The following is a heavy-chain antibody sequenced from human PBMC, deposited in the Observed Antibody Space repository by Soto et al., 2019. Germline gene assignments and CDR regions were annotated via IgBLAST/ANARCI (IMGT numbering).Heavy chain of an antibody. CDR1: GGSISTYY. Sequence: LETLSLTCTVSGGSISTYYWSWIRQPPGKGLEWVGYIYYSGSTNYNPSLKSRVTISVDTSKNQFSLKLSSVTAADTAVYYCARGYCSGGSCYSGRSIVDYWGQGTLVTVSS. V-gene: IGHV4-59*12. CDR2: IYYSGST. J-gene: IGHJ4*02. D-gene: IGHD2-15*01. CDR3: ARGYCSGGSCYSGRSIVDY.